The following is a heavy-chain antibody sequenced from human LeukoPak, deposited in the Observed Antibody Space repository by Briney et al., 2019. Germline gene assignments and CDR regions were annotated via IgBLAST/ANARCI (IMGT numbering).Heavy chain of an antibody. J-gene: IGHJ4*02. D-gene: IGHD3-22*01. Sequence: PGGSLRLSCAAPGFTFSSYSMNWVRQAPGKGLEWVSSISSSSSYIYYADSVKGRFTISRDNAKNSLYLQMNSLRAEDTAVYYCARVYDSSGYGGLDYWGQGTLVTVSS. V-gene: IGHV3-21*01. CDR2: ISSSSSYI. CDR3: ARVYDSSGYGGLDY. CDR1: GFTFSSYS.